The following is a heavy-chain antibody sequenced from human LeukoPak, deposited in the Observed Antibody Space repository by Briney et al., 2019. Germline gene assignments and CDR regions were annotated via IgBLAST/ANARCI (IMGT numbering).Heavy chain of an antibody. D-gene: IGHD6-19*01. CDR1: GVSISSYY. CDR2: IYYSGST. CDR3: ARAGSGLDYYFDY. V-gene: IGHV4-59*01. Sequence: SETLSLTCTVSGVSISSYYWSWIRQPPGKGLEWIGYIYYSGSTNYNPSLKSRVTISVDTSKNQFSLKLSSVTAADTAVYYCARAGSGLDYYFDYWGQGTLVTVSS. J-gene: IGHJ4*02.